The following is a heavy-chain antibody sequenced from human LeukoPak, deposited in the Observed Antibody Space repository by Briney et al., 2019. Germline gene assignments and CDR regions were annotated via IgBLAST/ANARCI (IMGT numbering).Heavy chain of an antibody. CDR2: ISSFKGNT. J-gene: IGHJ5*02. Sequence: ASVKVSCKASGYTFTNYGISWVRQAPGQGLEWVGWISSFKGNTNYAQKFQGRVTMTTDTSTNTAYMELRSLRSDDTAVYYCARDDSVTAGGWFDPWGQGTLVTVSS. D-gene: IGHD3-16*01. V-gene: IGHV1-18*01. CDR1: GYTFTNYG. CDR3: ARDDSVTAGGWFDP.